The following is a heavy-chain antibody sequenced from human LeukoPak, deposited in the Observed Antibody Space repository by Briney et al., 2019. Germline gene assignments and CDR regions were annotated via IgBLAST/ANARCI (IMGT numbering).Heavy chain of an antibody. J-gene: IGHJ5*02. Sequence: SETLSLTCTVSGGSISSGSYFWSWIRQPAGKGLEWIGRIHTSGGTNYNPSLKSRVTISVDTSKNHLSLKLSSVTAADTAVYYCARGSSSVLWFDPWGQGTLVTVSS. D-gene: IGHD6-6*01. CDR2: IHTSGGT. V-gene: IGHV4-61*02. CDR1: GGSISSGSYF. CDR3: ARGSSSVLWFDP.